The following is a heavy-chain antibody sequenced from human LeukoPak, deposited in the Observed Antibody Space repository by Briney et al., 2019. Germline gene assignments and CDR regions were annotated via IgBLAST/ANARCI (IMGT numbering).Heavy chain of an antibody. Sequence: GGSLRLSCAASGFTFSSYAMSWVRQAPGKGLEWVSAISGSGGSTYYADSVKGRFTISRDNSKNTLYLQMNSLRAEDTAVYYCAKCQRYRSSWYPSYYYGMDVWGQGTTVTVSS. CDR2: ISGSGGST. CDR1: GFTFSSYA. D-gene: IGHD6-13*01. V-gene: IGHV3-23*01. CDR3: AKCQRYRSSWYPSYYYGMDV. J-gene: IGHJ6*02.